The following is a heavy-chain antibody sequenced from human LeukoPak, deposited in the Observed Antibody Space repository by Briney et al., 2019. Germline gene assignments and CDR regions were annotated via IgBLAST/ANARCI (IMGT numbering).Heavy chain of an antibody. V-gene: IGHV1-69*04. Sequence: EASVKVSCKASGGTFSSYAISWVRQAPGQGLEWMGRIIPILGIANYALKFQGRVTITADKSTSTAYMELSSLRSEDTAVYYCAREVPRLVIILSSYYYGMDVWGQGTTVTVSS. CDR2: IIPILGIA. CDR3: AREVPRLVIILSSYYYGMDV. D-gene: IGHD3-9*01. CDR1: GGTFSSYA. J-gene: IGHJ6*02.